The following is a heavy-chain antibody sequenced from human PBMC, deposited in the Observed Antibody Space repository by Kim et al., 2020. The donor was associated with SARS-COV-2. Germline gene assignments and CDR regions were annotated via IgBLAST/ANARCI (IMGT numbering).Heavy chain of an antibody. CDR3: ARGRYYYDSSGYYYRYQTHYFDY. D-gene: IGHD3-22*01. CDR2: IYYSGST. CDR1: GGSISSSSYY. J-gene: IGHJ4*02. V-gene: IGHV4-39*07. Sequence: SETLSLTCTVSGGSISSSSYYWGWIRQPPGKGLEWIGSIYYSGSTYYNPSLKSRVTISVDTSKNQFSLKLSSVTAADTAVYYCARGRYYYDSSGYYYRYQTHYFDYWGQGTLVTVSS.